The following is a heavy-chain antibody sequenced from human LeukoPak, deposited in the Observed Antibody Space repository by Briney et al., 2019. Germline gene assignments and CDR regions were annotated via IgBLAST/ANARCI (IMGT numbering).Heavy chain of an antibody. D-gene: IGHD3-22*01. CDR2: ISSSSRYI. V-gene: IGHV3-21*01. J-gene: IGHJ4*02. CDR1: GFTFSSYS. CDR3: ARDPYYYDSSGERAY. Sequence: PGGSLRLSCAASGFTFSSYSMNWVRQAPGKGLEWVSSISSSSRYIYYADSVKGRCTISRDNAKNSLYLQMNSLRAEDTAVYYCARDPYYYDSSGERAYWGQGTLVTVSS.